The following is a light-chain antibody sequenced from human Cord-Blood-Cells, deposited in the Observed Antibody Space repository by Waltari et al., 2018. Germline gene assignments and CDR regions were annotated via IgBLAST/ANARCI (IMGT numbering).Light chain of an antibody. CDR2: GAS. V-gene: IGKV3-20*01. CDR3: QQYGSSPPYT. CDR1: QSVSSSY. Sequence: ELVLTQSPGTLSLSPGERATLSCRASQSVSSSYLAWYQQKPGQAPRLLIYGASSRATGIPDRCSGSGSGTDFTLTISRLETEDFAVYYCQQYGSSPPYTFGQGTKLEIK. J-gene: IGKJ2*01.